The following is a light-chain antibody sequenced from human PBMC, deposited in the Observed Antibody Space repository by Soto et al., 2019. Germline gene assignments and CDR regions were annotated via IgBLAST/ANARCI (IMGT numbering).Light chain of an antibody. CDR2: AAS. Sequence: DIQMTQSPSSLSASVEDRVIITCRASQSISNHLNWYQQKPGKAPKLPIFAASSLQSGVPSRFSGSRSGPDFTPTISSLQPEDFATYYCQQSYSSPPTFGQGTKVEIK. CDR3: QQSYSSPPT. J-gene: IGKJ1*01. CDR1: QSISNH. V-gene: IGKV1-39*01.